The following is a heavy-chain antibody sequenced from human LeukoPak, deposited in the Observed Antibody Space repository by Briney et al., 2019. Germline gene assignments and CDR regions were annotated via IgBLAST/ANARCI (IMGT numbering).Heavy chain of an antibody. CDR3: ASDPPYHDGSGYYYDY. D-gene: IGHD3-22*01. CDR1: GLTFSTYS. Sequence: GGSLRLSCAASGLTFSTYSMNWVRQAPGKGLEWVASISGSSLYIYYAGPVKGRFTVSRDNAKNLPYLEMNSLGAEDTAVYYCASDPPYHDGSGYYYDYWGQGTLVTVSS. J-gene: IGHJ4*02. CDR2: ISGSSLYI. V-gene: IGHV3-21*06.